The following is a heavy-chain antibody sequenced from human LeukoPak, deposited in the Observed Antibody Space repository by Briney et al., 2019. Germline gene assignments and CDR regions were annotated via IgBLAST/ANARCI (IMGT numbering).Heavy chain of an antibody. CDR1: GGSISSSNW. J-gene: IGHJ6*02. CDR2: IYHSGST. D-gene: IGHD6-13*01. V-gene: IGHV4-4*02. CDR3: AREGSYSSLRFYYYYGMDV. Sequence: PSETLSLTCAVSGGSISSSNWWSWVRQPPGKGLEWIGEIYHSGSTNYNPSLKSRVTISVDKSKNQFSPKLSSVTAADTAVYYCAREGSYSSLRFYYYYGMDVWGQGTTVTVSS.